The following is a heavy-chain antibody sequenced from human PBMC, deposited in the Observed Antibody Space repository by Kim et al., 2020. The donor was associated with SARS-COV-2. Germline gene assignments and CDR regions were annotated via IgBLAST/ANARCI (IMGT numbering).Heavy chain of an antibody. D-gene: IGHD6-13*01. CDR3: ANRAGTFDY. V-gene: IGHV3-30*18. Sequence: GSLRLSCAASGFTFSSYGMHWVRQAPGKGLEWVAVISYDGSNKYYADSVKGRFTISRDNSKNTLYLQMNSLRAEDTAVYYCANRAGTFDYWGQGTLVTVSS. J-gene: IGHJ4*02. CDR1: GFTFSSYG. CDR2: ISYDGSNK.